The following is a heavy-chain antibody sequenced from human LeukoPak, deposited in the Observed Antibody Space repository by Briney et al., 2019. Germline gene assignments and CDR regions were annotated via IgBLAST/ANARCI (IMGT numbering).Heavy chain of an antibody. V-gene: IGHV4-59*08. J-gene: IGHJ4*02. D-gene: IGHD6-13*01. CDR1: GGSISSYY. CDR2: IYYSGST. CDR3: ASQYSSSWSQFDY. Sequence: SETLSLTCTVSGGSISSYYWSWIRQPPGKGLEWIGYIYYSGSTNYNPSLKSRVTISVDTSKNQFSLQLSSVTAADTAVYYCASQYSSSWSQFDYWGQGTLVTVSS.